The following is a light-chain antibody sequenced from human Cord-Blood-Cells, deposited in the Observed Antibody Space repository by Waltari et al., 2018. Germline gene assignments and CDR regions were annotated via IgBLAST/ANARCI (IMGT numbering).Light chain of an antibody. CDR3: QSYDSSLRGWV. CDR1: GSKNAAGSD. V-gene: IGLV1-40*01. CDR2: GNS. Sequence: QSVLTQPPSVSGAPGQSVPISCTGIGSKNAAGSDLHWYQQLPGTAPKLLIYGNSNRPSGVPDRFSGSKSGTSASLAITGLQAEDEADYYCQSYDSSLRGWVFGGGTKLTVL. J-gene: IGLJ3*02.